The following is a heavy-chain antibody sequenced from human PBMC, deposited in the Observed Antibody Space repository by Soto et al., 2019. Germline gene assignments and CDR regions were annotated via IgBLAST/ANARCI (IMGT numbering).Heavy chain of an antibody. V-gene: IGHV3-23*01. Sequence: EVQLRESGGGLVQPGESLSLSCAASGFAFSSYAMACVRQAPGKGRECVCAIGTCYGDTYYGDSAKGRFTVSRDNSRKCLCLQMDTPRAENTVVYYCARAETCRDGHCYHMAYWGQGAVVIVSS. D-gene: IGHD2-21*02. CDR1: GFAFSSYA. J-gene: IGHJ4*02. CDR2: IGTCYGDT. CDR3: ARAETCRDGHCYHMAY.